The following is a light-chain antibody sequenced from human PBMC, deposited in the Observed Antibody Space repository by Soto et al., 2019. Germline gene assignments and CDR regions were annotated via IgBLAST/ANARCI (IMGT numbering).Light chain of an antibody. CDR1: QGIANS. CDR2: GAS. V-gene: IGKV1-27*01. Sequence: DIQMTQSPSSLSASVGDRVTITCRASQGIANSLAWYQQRPGKVPKLLIYGASTLQSGVESRFSGSGSGTDFTLTISSLQPEDVATYYCQKYGSVPLTFGGGTKVEIK. CDR3: QKYGSVPLT. J-gene: IGKJ4*01.